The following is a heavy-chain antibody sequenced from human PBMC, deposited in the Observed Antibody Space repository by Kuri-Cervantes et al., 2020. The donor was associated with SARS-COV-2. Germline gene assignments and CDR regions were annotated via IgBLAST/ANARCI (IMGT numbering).Heavy chain of an antibody. Sequence: ASVKVSCKASGYTFTGYYMHWVRQAPGQGLEWMGWINPNSGGTNYAQKFQGWVTMTRDTSISTVYMELSRLRSDDTAMYYCAREGYSSGQDFDSWGQGALVTVSS. CDR1: GYTFTGYY. J-gene: IGHJ4*02. D-gene: IGHD6-19*01. CDR3: AREGYSSGQDFDS. CDR2: INPNSGGT. V-gene: IGHV1-2*04.